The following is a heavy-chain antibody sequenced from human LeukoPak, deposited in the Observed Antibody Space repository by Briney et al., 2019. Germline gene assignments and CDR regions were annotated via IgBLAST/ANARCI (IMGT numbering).Heavy chain of an antibody. CDR2: INPNSGGT. D-gene: IGHD1-1*01. Sequence: ASVKVSCKASGYTFTGYYMHWVRQAPGQGLEWMGWINPNSGGTNYAQKFQGRVTMTRDTSISTAYMELSRLRSDDTAVYYCARDNDDLDAFDIWGQGTMVTVSS. CDR3: ARDNDDLDAFDI. V-gene: IGHV1-2*02. J-gene: IGHJ3*02. CDR1: GYTFTGYY.